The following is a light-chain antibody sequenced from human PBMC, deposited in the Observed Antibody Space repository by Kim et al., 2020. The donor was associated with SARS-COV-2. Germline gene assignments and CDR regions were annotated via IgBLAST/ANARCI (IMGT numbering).Light chain of an antibody. CDR2: GKN. V-gene: IGLV3-19*01. J-gene: IGLJ3*02. Sequence: SYELTQDPAVSVALGQTVRITCQGDSLRSYYASWYQQKPGQAPVLVIYGKNNRLSGIPDRFSGSSSGNTASLTITGAQAEDEADYYCNSRDSSGNHWVFG. CDR3: NSRDSSGNHWV. CDR1: SLRSYY.